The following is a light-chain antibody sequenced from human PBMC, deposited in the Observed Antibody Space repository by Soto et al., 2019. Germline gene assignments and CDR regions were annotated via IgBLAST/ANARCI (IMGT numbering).Light chain of an antibody. CDR3: QQYNSYPYT. V-gene: IGKV1-5*01. J-gene: IGKJ2*01. Sequence: DIQMTQSPSTLSASVGDRVTITCRASQSISSWLAWYQQKPGTAPKLLIYDASSLESGVPSRFSGSGSGTEFTLTISSLQPDDFATYYGQQYNSYPYTFGQGTKLEIK. CDR1: QSISSW. CDR2: DAS.